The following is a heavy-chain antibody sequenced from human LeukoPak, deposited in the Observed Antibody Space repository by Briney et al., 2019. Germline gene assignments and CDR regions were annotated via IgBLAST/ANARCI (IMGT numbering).Heavy chain of an antibody. Sequence: SETLSLTCTVSGGSVSSGSYYWSWIRQPPGKGLEWIGYINYSGSTNYNPSLKSRVTISVDTSKNQFSLKLSSVTAADTAVYYCARAQGVNYYDSSGLDYWGQGTLVTVSS. J-gene: IGHJ4*02. CDR1: GGSVSSGSYY. CDR3: ARAQGVNYYDSSGLDY. V-gene: IGHV4-61*01. CDR2: INYSGST. D-gene: IGHD3-22*01.